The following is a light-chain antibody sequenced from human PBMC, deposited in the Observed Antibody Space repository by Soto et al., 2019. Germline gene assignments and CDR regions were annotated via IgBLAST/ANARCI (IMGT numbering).Light chain of an antibody. CDR1: QSVSNSY. J-gene: IGKJ1*01. CDR2: GSS. CDR3: QQYGGSPRT. V-gene: IGKV3-20*01. Sequence: EIVLTQSPGTLSLSPGERATLSCRASQSVSNSYLAWYQQKPGQAPRLLIYGSSSRATGIPDRFSGSGSGTDFTLTISRLEPEAFAVYYCQQYGGSPRTFGQGTKVEIK.